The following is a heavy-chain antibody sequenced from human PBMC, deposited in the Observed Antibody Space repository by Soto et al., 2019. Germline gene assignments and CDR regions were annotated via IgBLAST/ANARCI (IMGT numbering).Heavy chain of an antibody. CDR2: ISGSGGNT. D-gene: IGHD2-21*01. CDR3: GKHISAGTIDS. V-gene: IGHV3-23*01. CDR1: GFTFTSYA. Sequence: EVQLLESGGGLVQPGGSLRLFCVASGFTFTSYAMSWVRQAPGKGLEWVSLISGSGGNTYYADSLKGRFTISRANSKNSRYLQMNSLRAEATAVDYCGKHISAGTIDSWGQGTLVTVSS. J-gene: IGHJ4*02.